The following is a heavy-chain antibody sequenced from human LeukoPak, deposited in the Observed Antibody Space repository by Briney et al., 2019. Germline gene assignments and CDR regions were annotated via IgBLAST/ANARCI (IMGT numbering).Heavy chain of an antibody. CDR3: ARVYGDYGWVFDY. CDR2: IYYSGST. V-gene: IGHV4-61*01. Sequence: PSETLSLTCTVSGGSVSGGSYYWRWLRQPPGTGLEWIGYIYYSGSTNYNPSLKSRVTISVDTSKNQFSLKLSSVTAADTAVYYCARVYGDYGWVFDYWGQGTLVTVSS. J-gene: IGHJ4*02. CDR1: GGSVSGGSYY. D-gene: IGHD4-17*01.